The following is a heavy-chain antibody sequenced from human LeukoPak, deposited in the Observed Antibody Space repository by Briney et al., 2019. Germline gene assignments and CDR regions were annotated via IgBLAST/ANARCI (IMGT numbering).Heavy chain of an antibody. CDR2: ISYDGKNR. CDR1: GFTFRSYA. CDR3: ARDRGTIGSSTGAFDI. Sequence: PGGSLRLSCAASGFTFRSYAMHWVRQAPGKGLEWVAVISYDGKNRYYADSVKGRFTISRDNSKNTLYLQMNSLRAEDTAVYYCARDRGTIGSSTGAFDIWGQGTMVTVSS. J-gene: IGHJ3*02. V-gene: IGHV3-30*04. D-gene: IGHD3-10*01.